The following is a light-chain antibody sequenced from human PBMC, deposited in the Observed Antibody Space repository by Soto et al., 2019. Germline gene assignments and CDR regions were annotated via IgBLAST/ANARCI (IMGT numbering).Light chain of an antibody. CDR1: SSDVGGYNY. CDR2: EVS. CDR3: SSFTNTITRYA. J-gene: IGLJ1*01. Sequence: QSALTQPASVSGSPGQSITISCTGTSSDVGGYNYVSWFQHHPGKAPKLIIYEVSYRPSGVSNRFSGSKSGDTASLTISGLQAEDDADYYCSSFTNTITRYAFGTGTKLTVL. V-gene: IGLV2-14*01.